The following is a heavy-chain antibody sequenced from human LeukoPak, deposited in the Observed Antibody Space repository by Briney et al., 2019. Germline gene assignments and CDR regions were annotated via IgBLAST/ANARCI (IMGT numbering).Heavy chain of an antibody. CDR2: ISSSSSYI. CDR1: GFTFSSYS. D-gene: IGHD6-13*01. J-gene: IGHJ4*02. Sequence: PGGSLRLSCAASGFTFSSYSMNWVRQAPGKGLEWVSSISSSSSYIYYADSVKGRFTISRDNAKNSLYLQMNSLRAEDTAVYYCARDSSIAEALFDYWGQGTLVTVSS. CDR3: ARDSSIAEALFDY. V-gene: IGHV3-21*01.